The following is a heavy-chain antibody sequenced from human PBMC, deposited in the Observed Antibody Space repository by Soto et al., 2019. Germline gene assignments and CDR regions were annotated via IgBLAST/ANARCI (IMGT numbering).Heavy chain of an antibody. D-gene: IGHD3-10*01. Sequence: PGGSLRLSCAASGFTFSSYGMHWVRQAPGKGLEWVAVISYDGSNKYYADSVKGRFTISRDNSKNTLYLQMNSLRAEDTAVYYCAKDMPSLLWFGELPGFHWGQGTLVTVSS. CDR1: GFTFSSYG. V-gene: IGHV3-30*18. CDR2: ISYDGSNK. J-gene: IGHJ4*02. CDR3: AKDMPSLLWFGELPGFH.